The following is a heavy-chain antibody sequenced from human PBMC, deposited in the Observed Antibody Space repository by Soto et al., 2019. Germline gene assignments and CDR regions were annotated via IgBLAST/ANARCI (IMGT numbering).Heavy chain of an antibody. D-gene: IGHD2-15*01. CDR1: GGTFSSYA. CDR3: ARVQDSLYYYGMDV. CDR2: IIPIFGTA. V-gene: IGHV1-69*12. J-gene: IGHJ6*02. Sequence: QVQLVQSGAEVKKPGSSVKVSCKASGGTFSSYAISWVRQAPGQGLEWMGGIIPIFGTANYAQKFQGRVTXXAXEXXSTAYMELSSLRSEDTAVYYCARVQDSLYYYGMDVWGQGTTVTVSS.